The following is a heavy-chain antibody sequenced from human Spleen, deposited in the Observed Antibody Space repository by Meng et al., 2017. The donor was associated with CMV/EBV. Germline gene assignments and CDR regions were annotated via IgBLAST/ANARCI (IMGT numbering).Heavy chain of an antibody. D-gene: IGHD6-13*01. Sequence: GGSLRLSCAASGFTFSSYAMSWVRQAPGKGLEWVAVISYDGSNKYYADSVKGRFTISRDNAKNSLYLQMNSLRAEDTAVYYCARSDAAAAGSAFDIWGQGTMVTVSS. J-gene: IGHJ3*02. CDR3: ARSDAAAAGSAFDI. CDR1: GFTFSSYA. CDR2: ISYDGSNK. V-gene: IGHV3-30-3*01.